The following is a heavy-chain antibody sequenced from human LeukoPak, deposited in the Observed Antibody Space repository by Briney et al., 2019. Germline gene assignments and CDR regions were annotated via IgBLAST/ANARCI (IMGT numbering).Heavy chain of an antibody. CDR3: ARDGSGSYSAWFDP. D-gene: IGHD1-26*01. CDR2: INPNSGGT. J-gene: IGHJ5*02. CDR1: GGTFSSYA. V-gene: IGHV1-2*02. Sequence: ASVKVSCKASGGTFSSYAISWVRQAPGQGLEWMGWINPNSGGTNYAQKFQGRVTMTRDTSISTAYMELSRLRSDDTAVYYCARDGSGSYSAWFDPWGQGTLVTVSS.